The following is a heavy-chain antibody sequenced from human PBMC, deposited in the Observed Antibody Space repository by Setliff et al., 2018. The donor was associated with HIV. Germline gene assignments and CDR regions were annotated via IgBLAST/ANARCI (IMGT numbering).Heavy chain of an antibody. Sequence: SETLSLTCTVSGGSVNSATYYWSWIRQHPGKGLEWIGYIDYSGSAFYNPSLKSRITISVDTSKNQFSLKLSSVTAADTAVYYCASPASGGSSGQYHYWGQGTLVTVSS. CDR2: IDYSGSA. D-gene: IGHD6-19*01. J-gene: IGHJ4*02. CDR1: GGSVNSATYY. V-gene: IGHV4-30-4*08. CDR3: ASPASGGSSGQYHY.